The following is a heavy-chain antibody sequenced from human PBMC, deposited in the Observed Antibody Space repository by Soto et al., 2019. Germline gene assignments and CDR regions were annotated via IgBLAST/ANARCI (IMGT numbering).Heavy chain of an antibody. Sequence: PGGSLRLSCAASGFTFSSYSMNWVRQAPGKGLEWVSSISSSSSYIYYADSVKGRFTISRDNAKNSLYLQMNSLRAEDTAVYYCARAPYYDFWSGYYKPFDYWGRGTLVTVSS. V-gene: IGHV3-21*01. D-gene: IGHD3-3*01. CDR2: ISSSSSYI. CDR3: ARAPYYDFWSGYYKPFDY. CDR1: GFTFSSYS. J-gene: IGHJ4*02.